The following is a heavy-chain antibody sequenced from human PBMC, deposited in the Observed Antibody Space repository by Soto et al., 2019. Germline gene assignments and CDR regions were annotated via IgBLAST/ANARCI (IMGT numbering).Heavy chain of an antibody. J-gene: IGHJ5*02. Sequence: TSETLSLTSRVSGGSISGYYWSWIRQPPGKGLEWIGEINHSGSTNYNPSLKSRVTISVDTSKNQFSLKLSSVTAADTAVYYCARGVVKRSRGVIWTKGWFDPWGQGTLVTVSS. CDR2: INHSGST. V-gene: IGHV4-34*01. D-gene: IGHD3-10*01. CDR1: GGSISGYY. CDR3: ARGVVKRSRGVIWTKGWFDP.